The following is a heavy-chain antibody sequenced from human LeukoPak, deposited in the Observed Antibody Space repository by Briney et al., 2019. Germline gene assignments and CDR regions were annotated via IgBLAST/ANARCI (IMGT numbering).Heavy chain of an antibody. Sequence: SETLSLTCTVSGGSVSSGSYYWSWIRQPPGKGLEWIGYIYYSGSTNYNPSLKSRVTISVDTSKNQFSLKLSSVTAADTAVYYCARDYTAMGYFDYWGQGTLVTVSS. J-gene: IGHJ4*02. CDR1: GGSVSSGSYY. CDR2: IYYSGST. CDR3: ARDYTAMGYFDY. V-gene: IGHV4-61*01. D-gene: IGHD5-18*01.